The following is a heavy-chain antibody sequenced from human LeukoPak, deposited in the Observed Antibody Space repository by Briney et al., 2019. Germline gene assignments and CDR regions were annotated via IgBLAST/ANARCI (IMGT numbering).Heavy chain of an antibody. D-gene: IGHD3-3*01. Sequence: GASVKVSCKASGYTFTSYGISWVRQAPGQGLEWMGWISAYNGNTNYAQKLQGRVTMTTDTSTSTAYMELRSLRSDDTAVYYCAGRGITIFGVPAFDIWGQGTMVAVSS. CDR2: ISAYNGNT. V-gene: IGHV1-18*01. J-gene: IGHJ3*02. CDR3: AGRGITIFGVPAFDI. CDR1: GYTFTSYG.